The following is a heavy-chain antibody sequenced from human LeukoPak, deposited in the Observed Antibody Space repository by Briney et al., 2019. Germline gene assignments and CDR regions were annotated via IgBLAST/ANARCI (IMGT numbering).Heavy chain of an antibody. CDR3: ARDATRSPVPRSNAFDI. CDR1: GGSISSSSYY. J-gene: IGHJ3*02. CDR2: IYYSGST. V-gene: IGHV4-39*07. Sequence: SETLSLTCTVSGGSISSSSYYWGWIRQPPGKGLEWIGSIYYSGSTYYNPSLKSRVTISVDTSKNQFSLKLSSVTAADTAVYYCARDATRSPVPRSNAFDIWGQGTMVTVSS.